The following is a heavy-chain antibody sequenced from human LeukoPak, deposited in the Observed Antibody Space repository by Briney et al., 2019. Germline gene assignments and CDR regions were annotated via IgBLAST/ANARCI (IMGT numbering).Heavy chain of an antibody. CDR2: INWNGGST. CDR3: ARVRSPLYSSSWSRSEYYFDY. V-gene: IGHV3-20*04. CDR1: GFTFDDYG. J-gene: IGHJ4*02. Sequence: GGSLRLSCAASGFTFDDYGMSWVRQAPGKGLKWVSGINWNGGSTGYADSVKGRFTISRDNAKNSLYLQMNSLRAEDTALYYCARVRSPLYSSSWSRSEYYFDYWGQGTLVTVSS. D-gene: IGHD6-13*01.